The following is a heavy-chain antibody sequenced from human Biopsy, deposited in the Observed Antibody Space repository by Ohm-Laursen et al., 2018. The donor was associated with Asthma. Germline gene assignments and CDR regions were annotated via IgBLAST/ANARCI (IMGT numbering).Heavy chain of an antibody. CDR2: INGSGGFT. J-gene: IGHJ4*02. CDR1: GFTFSNSV. Sequence: SLRLSCTASGFTFSNSVMCWVRQAPAQGLEWVSSINGSGGFTYNADSVKGRFTISRDKPDNTLYLQMNSLTAADTAVYHFVKDERAYYGSDSKYMQPVPLGDWGQGTVVIVSA. CDR3: VKDERAYYGSDSKYMQPVPLGD. V-gene: IGHV3-23*01. D-gene: IGHD2-21*01.